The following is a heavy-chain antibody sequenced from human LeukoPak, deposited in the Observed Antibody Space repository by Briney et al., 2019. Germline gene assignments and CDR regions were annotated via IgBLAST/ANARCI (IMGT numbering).Heavy chain of an antibody. CDR2: IKQDGSKK. D-gene: IGHD5-24*01. Sequence: GGSLRLSCVVSGFPFSSYWMTWVRQVPGKGLEWVANIKQDGSKKSYVDSVKGRFTISRDNAKNSLYLQMNSLRAEDTAIYYCTRVGYIDEGIDYWGQGTLVTVSS. V-gene: IGHV3-7*04. CDR1: GFPFSSYW. CDR3: TRVGYIDEGIDY. J-gene: IGHJ4*02.